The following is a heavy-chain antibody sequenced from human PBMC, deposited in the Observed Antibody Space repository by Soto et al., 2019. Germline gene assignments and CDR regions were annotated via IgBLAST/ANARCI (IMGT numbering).Heavy chain of an antibody. Sequence: EVQLVESGGGLVKPGGSLRLSCAASGFTFSSYSMNWVRQAPGKGLEWDSSISSSSSYIYYADSVKGRFTISRDNAKNSLYLQMNSLRAESTAVYYCARDGDVEWLSEPENWFDPWGQGTLVTVTS. V-gene: IGHV3-21*01. CDR3: ARDGDVEWLSEPENWFDP. J-gene: IGHJ5*02. CDR1: GFTFSSYS. CDR2: ISSSSSYI. D-gene: IGHD3-3*01.